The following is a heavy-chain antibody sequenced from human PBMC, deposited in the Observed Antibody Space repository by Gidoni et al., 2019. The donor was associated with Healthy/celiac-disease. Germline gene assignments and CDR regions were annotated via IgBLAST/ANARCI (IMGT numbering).Heavy chain of an antibody. CDR2: ISAYNGNT. J-gene: IGHJ5*02. V-gene: IGHV1-18*01. CDR3: ARDSGYCSSTSCPHNWFDP. CDR1: GYTFTIYG. Sequence: QVQLVQSGAEVKKPGASVKVSCKASGYTFTIYGSRWVRQAPGQGLEWMGWISAYNGNTNYAQKLQGRVTMTTDTSTSTAYMELRSLRSDDTAVYYCARDSGYCSSTSCPHNWFDPWGQGTLVTVSS. D-gene: IGHD2-2*01.